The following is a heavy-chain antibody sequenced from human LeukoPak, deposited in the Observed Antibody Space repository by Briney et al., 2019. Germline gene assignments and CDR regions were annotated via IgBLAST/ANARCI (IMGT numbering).Heavy chain of an antibody. J-gene: IGHJ4*02. D-gene: IGHD2-2*01. Sequence: GGSLSLSCAASGFTFNTYYMTWVRQAPGKGLEWVAGIKQDGSENYYMDSVKGRFTISRDNSRNSLYLQMNSLRAEDTAVYFCARERYCTSATCYVGVPFDSWGQGTLVTVSS. V-gene: IGHV3-7*01. CDR2: IKQDGSEN. CDR1: GFTFNTYY. CDR3: ARERYCTSATCYVGVPFDS.